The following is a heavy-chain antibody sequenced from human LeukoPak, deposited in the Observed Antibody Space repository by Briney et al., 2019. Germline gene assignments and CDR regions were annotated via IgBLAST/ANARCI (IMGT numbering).Heavy chain of an antibody. CDR1: RFTFSTYG. J-gene: IGHJ3*02. CDR2: IKSKTDGGTT. CDR3: TDDKADAFDI. D-gene: IGHD3-22*01. V-gene: IGHV3-15*01. Sequence: GGSLRLSCAASRFTFSTYGMSWVRQAPGKGLEWVGRIKSKTDGGTTDYAAPVKGRFTISRDDSKNTLYLQMNSLKTEDTAVYYCTDDKADAFDIWGQGTMVTVSS.